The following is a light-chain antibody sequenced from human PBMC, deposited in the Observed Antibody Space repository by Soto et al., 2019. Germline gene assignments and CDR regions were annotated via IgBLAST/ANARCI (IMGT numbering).Light chain of an antibody. CDR3: CSYAGSSPL. CDR1: SSDVGSYNL. J-gene: IGLJ2*01. Sequence: QSALTQPASVSGSPGQSITISCTGTSSDVGSYNLGSWYQQHPGKAPKLMIYEVSKRPSGVPYRFSGSKSCNTASLTIFGPQAEDEADCDCCSYAGSSPLFGGGTKVTVL. CDR2: EVS. V-gene: IGLV2-23*02.